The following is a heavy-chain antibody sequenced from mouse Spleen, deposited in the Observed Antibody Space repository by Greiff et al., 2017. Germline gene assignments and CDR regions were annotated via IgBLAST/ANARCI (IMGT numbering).Heavy chain of an antibody. Sequence: QVQLKESGPGLVQPSQSLSITCTVSGFSLTSYGVHWVRQSPGKGLEWLGVIWSGGSTDYNAAFISRLSISKDNSKSQVFFKMNSLQADDTAIYYCARKGYDGYYGAMDYWGQGTSVTVSS. D-gene: IGHD2-3*01. CDR3: ARKGYDGYYGAMDY. J-gene: IGHJ4*01. CDR2: IWSGGST. CDR1: GFSLTSYG. V-gene: IGHV2-2*01.